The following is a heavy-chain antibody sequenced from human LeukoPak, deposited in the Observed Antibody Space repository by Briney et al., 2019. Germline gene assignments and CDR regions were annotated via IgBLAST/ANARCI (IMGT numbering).Heavy chain of an antibody. D-gene: IGHD5-18*01. CDR3: ARGGGNSSSYVDY. CDR1: GFTFSTYW. Sequence: GGSLRLSCAASGFTFSTYWMHCARQAPGKGLVWVSRINRDGSSTIHADSVKGRLTISRDHAKSTLYVQMHSVRAEDRGVHFCARGGGNSSSYVDYWGQGTLVSVSS. J-gene: IGHJ4*02. V-gene: IGHV3-74*01. CDR2: INRDGSST.